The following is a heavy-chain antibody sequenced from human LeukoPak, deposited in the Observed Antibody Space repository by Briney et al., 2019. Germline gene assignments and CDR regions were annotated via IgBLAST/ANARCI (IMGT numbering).Heavy chain of an antibody. D-gene: IGHD4-23*01. Sequence: SVKVSCKASGGTFSSYAFSWVRQAPGQGLEWMGRIIPIFGIANYAQKFQGRVTITADKSTSTAYMELSSLRSEDTAVYYCARRDYGGSNDYWGQGTLVTVSS. CDR1: GGTFSSYA. CDR3: ARRDYGGSNDY. CDR2: IIPIFGIA. V-gene: IGHV1-69*04. J-gene: IGHJ4*02.